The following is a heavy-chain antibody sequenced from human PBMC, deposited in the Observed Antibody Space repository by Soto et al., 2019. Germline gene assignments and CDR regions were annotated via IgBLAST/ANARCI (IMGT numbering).Heavy chain of an antibody. Sequence: QVQLVESGGGVVQPVRSLRLSCAASGFTFSSYGMHWVRQAPVKGLEWVAVIWYDGSNKYYADSVKGRFTLSRDNSKNTLYLQMNSLRAEDTAVYYCARGGDYYDSRADYWGQGTLVTVSS. CDR1: GFTFSSYG. CDR2: IWYDGSNK. J-gene: IGHJ4*02. CDR3: ARGGDYYDSRADY. V-gene: IGHV3-33*01. D-gene: IGHD3-22*01.